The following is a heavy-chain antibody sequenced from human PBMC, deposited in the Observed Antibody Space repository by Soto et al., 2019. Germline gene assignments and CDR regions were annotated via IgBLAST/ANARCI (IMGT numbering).Heavy chain of an antibody. CDR3: ARDRRWLQTRMAYYFDY. V-gene: IGHV1-69*13. J-gene: IGHJ4*02. D-gene: IGHD5-12*01. Sequence: SVKVSCKASGGTFSSYAISWVRQAPGQGLEWMGGIIPIFGTANYAQKFQGRVTITADGSTSTAYMELSSLRSEDTAVYYCARDRRWLQTRMAYYFDYWGQGTLVTVSS. CDR1: GGTFSSYA. CDR2: IIPIFGTA.